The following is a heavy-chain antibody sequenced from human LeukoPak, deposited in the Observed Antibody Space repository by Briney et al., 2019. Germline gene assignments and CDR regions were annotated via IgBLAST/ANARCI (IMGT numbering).Heavy chain of an antibody. CDR1: GGSISSGSYY. Sequence: SETLSLTCTVSGGSISSGSYYWGWIRQPPGKGLEWIASMYYSGTTFYSPSLKSRVTISVDTSKNQLSLELGSVTAADTAVYYCARHPPRDGSAFDYWGQGTLVTVSS. CDR2: MYYSGTT. J-gene: IGHJ4*02. CDR3: ARHPPRDGSAFDY. V-gene: IGHV4-39*01.